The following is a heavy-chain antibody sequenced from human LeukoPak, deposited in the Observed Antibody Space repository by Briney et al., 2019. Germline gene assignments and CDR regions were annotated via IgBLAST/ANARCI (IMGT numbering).Heavy chain of an antibody. D-gene: IGHD6-13*01. Sequence: GGSLRLSCVASGFTFTSYGMHWVRQAPGKGLEWVALIRHDGNDKYYAETVKGRFTVSRDNSNNTVYLQMNTLRAEDTAMYYCARDMEGARGSWTKGAFDYWGQGTLVTVSS. CDR3: ARDMEGARGSWTKGAFDY. CDR1: GFTFTSYG. CDR2: IRHDGNDK. J-gene: IGHJ4*02. V-gene: IGHV3-30*02.